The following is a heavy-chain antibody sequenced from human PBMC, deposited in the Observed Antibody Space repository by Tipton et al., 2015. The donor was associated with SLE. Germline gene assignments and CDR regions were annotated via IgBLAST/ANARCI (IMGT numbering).Heavy chain of an antibody. D-gene: IGHD3-3*01. CDR2: INHSGGT. Sequence: TLSLTCAVYGGSFSGYYWSWIRQPPGKGLEWIGEINHSGGTNYNPSLKSRVTMSVDTSKNQFSLNLSSVTAADTAVYYCARQDVFFAGRNWGQGTLVTVSS. CDR3: ARQDVFFAGRN. V-gene: IGHV4-34*01. J-gene: IGHJ4*02. CDR1: GGSFSGYY.